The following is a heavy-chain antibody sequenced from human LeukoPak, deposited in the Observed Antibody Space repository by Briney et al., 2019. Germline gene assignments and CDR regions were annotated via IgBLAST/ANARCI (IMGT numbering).Heavy chain of an antibody. J-gene: IGHJ4*02. V-gene: IGHV3-23*01. CDR3: AKDLGYNYVFDY. D-gene: IGHD5-24*01. CDR2: ISGSGGST. CDR1: GFTFSSYA. Sequence: GGSLRLSCAASGFTFSSYAMSWVRQAPGKGLEWVSAISGSGGSTYYADSVKGRFTISRDNSKNTLYLQMNGLRAEDTAVYYCAKDLGYNYVFDYWGQGTLVTVSS.